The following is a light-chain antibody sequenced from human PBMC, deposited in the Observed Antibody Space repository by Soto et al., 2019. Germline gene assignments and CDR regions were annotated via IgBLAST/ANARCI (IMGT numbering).Light chain of an antibody. V-gene: IGLV3-1*01. J-gene: IGLJ2*01. Sequence: SYELTQPPSVSVSPGQTANITCSGDKLGDKYASWYHQKPGQSPVLVIYQDSKRPSGIPERFSGSNSGNTATLTISGTQAMDEADYYCQAWDSSTVVFGGGTKLTVL. CDR2: QDS. CDR3: QAWDSSTVV. CDR1: KLGDKY.